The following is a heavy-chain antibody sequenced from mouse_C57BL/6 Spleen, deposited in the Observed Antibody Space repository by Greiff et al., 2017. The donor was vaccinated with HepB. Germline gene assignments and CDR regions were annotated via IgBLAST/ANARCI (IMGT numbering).Heavy chain of an antibody. CDR2: ISYSGST. V-gene: IGHV3-1*01. CDR3: ARAPAGYYAFDY. D-gene: IGHD2-3*01. CDR1: GYSITSGYD. Sequence: EVKLQESGPGMVKPSQSLSLTCTVTGYSITSGYDWHWIRHFPGNKLEWMGYISYSGSTNYNPSLKSRISITHDTSKNHFFLKLNSVTTEDTATYYCARAPAGYYAFDYWGQGTTLTVSS. J-gene: IGHJ2*01.